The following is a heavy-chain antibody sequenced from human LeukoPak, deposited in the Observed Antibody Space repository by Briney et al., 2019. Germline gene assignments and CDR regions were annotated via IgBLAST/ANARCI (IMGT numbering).Heavy chain of an antibody. CDR1: GGSISSGSYY. CDR3: VSPPAGYSSSWYGN. J-gene: IGHJ4*02. V-gene: IGHV4-61*02. Sequence: SETLSLTCTVSGGSISSGSYYWSWIRQPAGKGLELIGRIYTSGSTNYNPSLKSRVTISVDTSKNQFSLKLSSVTAADTAVYYCVSPPAGYSSSWYGNWGQGTLVTVSS. CDR2: IYTSGST. D-gene: IGHD6-13*01.